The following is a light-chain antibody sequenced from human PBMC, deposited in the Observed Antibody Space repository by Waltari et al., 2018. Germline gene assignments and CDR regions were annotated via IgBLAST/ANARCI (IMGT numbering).Light chain of an antibody. CDR2: EVT. CDR3: CSYSGDLSFGVV. Sequence: QSALTQPASVSGSPGQSITISCTGTSHDVGNYDLGSWYQQHPGKAPKLIIYEVTKRPSGFSNRFSGSKSGNTASLTISGLHTEDEGDYYCCSYSGDLSFGVVFGGGTKLTVL. J-gene: IGLJ2*01. V-gene: IGLV2-23*02. CDR1: SHDVGNYDL.